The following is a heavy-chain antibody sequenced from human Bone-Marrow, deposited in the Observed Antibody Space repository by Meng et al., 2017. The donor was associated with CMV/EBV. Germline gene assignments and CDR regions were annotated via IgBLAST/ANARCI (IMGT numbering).Heavy chain of an antibody. CDR1: GVSIVNSY. V-gene: IGHV4-4*07. D-gene: IGHD2-15*01. Sequence: LTCTVSGVSIVNSYWSWIRQPAGKGLEWIGRIFTDGSTNYNPSLSSRLTMSVDTSVNQFSLRLTSVTAADTALYYCARDRGGVYYVDYWGQGILSPSPQ. CDR2: IFTDGST. CDR3: ARDRGGVYYVDY. J-gene: IGHJ4*02.